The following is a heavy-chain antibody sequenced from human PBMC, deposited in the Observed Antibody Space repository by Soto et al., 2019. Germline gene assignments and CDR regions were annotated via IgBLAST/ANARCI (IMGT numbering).Heavy chain of an antibody. Sequence: ASVKVSCKASGYTFTTYGISRVRQAPGQGLEWMGWISAYSGSTKFAQKLQGRVTMTTDTSTTTAYMELRSLTSDDTAVYYCARDFTKSSSWPYYFDYWGQGTLVTVSS. J-gene: IGHJ4*02. V-gene: IGHV1-18*01. CDR3: ARDFTKSSSWPYYFDY. CDR2: ISAYSGST. D-gene: IGHD6-13*01. CDR1: GYTFTTYG.